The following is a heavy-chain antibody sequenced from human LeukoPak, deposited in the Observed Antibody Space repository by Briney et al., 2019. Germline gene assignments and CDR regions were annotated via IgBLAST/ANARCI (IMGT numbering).Heavy chain of an antibody. V-gene: IGHV3-9*01. CDR2: ISWNSGSI. CDR1: GFTFDDYA. Sequence: GRSLRLSCAASGFTFDDYAMHWVRQAPGKGLEWVSGISWNSGSIGYADSVKGRFTISRDNAKNSLYLQMNSLSAEDTALYYCAKDIGGSYYYYYGMDVWGQGTTVTVSS. D-gene: IGHD1-26*01. J-gene: IGHJ6*02. CDR3: AKDIGGSYYYYYGMDV.